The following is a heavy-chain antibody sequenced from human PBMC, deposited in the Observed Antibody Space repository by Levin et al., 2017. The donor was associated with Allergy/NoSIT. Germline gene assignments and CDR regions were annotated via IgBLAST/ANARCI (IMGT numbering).Heavy chain of an antibody. J-gene: IGHJ6*03. CDR3: ARGGREYQLLGYDYYYYMDV. CDR1: GFTFSSYW. Sequence: AGGSLRLSCAASGFTFSSYWMHWVRQAPGKGLVWVSRINSDGSSTSYADSVKGRFTISRDNAKNTLYLQMNSLRAEDTAVYYCARGGREYQLLGYDYYYYMDVWGKGTTVTVSS. V-gene: IGHV3-74*01. D-gene: IGHD2-2*01. CDR2: INSDGSST.